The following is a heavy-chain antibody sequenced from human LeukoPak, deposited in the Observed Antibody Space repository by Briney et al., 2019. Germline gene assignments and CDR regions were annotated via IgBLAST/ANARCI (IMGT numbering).Heavy chain of an antibody. V-gene: IGHV3-21*01. CDR2: ISTTSSYI. CDR1: GFSFSTYA. J-gene: IGHJ3*02. D-gene: IGHD1-26*01. CDR3: ARGGIITSYAFEI. Sequence: PGGSLRLSCAASGFSFSTYAISWVRQAPGKGLEWVSCISTTSSYIFYADSVRGRFTISRDNAKTSLYLQMDSLRAEDTAVYYCARGGIITSYAFEIWGQGTMVTVSS.